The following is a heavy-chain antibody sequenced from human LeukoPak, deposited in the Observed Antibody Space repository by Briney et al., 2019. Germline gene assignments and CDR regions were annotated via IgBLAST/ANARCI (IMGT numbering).Heavy chain of an antibody. D-gene: IGHD4-17*01. CDR3: AKRPSDYGDYVAYFDY. J-gene: IGHJ4*02. CDR2: ISDDGRNK. CDR1: GFSFISYG. V-gene: IGHV3-30*18. Sequence: GGSLRLSCAASGFSFISYGMHWVRQAPGKGLEWVGVISDDGRNKKYADSVKGRFTISRDNSKDTLYLQMNSLRDEDTAVYYCAKRPSDYGDYVAYFDYWGQGTLVTVSS.